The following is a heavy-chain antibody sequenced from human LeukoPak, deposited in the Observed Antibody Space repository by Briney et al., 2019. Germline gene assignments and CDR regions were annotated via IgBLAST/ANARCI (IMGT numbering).Heavy chain of an antibody. Sequence: SETLSLTCTVSGGSISSSSYYWGWIRQPPGKGLEWIGSIYYSGSTYYNPSLKSRVTISVDTSKNQFSLKLSSVTAADTAVYYCARVGVAIATAGHFDYWGQGTLVTVSS. J-gene: IGHJ4*02. V-gene: IGHV4-39*07. CDR3: ARVGVAIATAGHFDY. D-gene: IGHD6-13*01. CDR2: IYYSGST. CDR1: GGSISSSSYY.